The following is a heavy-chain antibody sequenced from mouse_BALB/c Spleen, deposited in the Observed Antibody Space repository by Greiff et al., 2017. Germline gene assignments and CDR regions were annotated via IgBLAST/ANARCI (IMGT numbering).Heavy chain of an antibody. V-gene: IGHV5-4*02. Sequence: EVQRVESGGGLVKPGGSLKLSCAASGFTFSDYYMYWVRQTPEKRLEWVATISDGGSYTYYPDSVKGRFTISRDNAKNNLYLQMSSLKSEDTAMYYCAREGGGAWFAYWGQGTLVTVSA. CDR3: AREGGGAWFAY. CDR2: ISDGGSYT. J-gene: IGHJ3*01. CDR1: GFTFSDYY.